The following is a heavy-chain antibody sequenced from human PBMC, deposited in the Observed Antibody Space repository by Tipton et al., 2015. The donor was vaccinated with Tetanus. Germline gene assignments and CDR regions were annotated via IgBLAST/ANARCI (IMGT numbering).Heavy chain of an antibody. Sequence: GLVKPSETLSLTCTVSGGSISSYYWSWIRQPPGKGLEWIGYIYYSGSTNYNPSLKSRVTISVDTSKNQFSLKLSSVTAADTAVYYCARGVSLEVDSSGYYGYYYYYGMDVWGQGTTVTVSS. CDR3: ARGVSLEVDSSGYYGYYYYYGMDV. D-gene: IGHD3-22*01. J-gene: IGHJ6*02. CDR2: IYYSGST. V-gene: IGHV4-59*01. CDR1: GGSISSYY.